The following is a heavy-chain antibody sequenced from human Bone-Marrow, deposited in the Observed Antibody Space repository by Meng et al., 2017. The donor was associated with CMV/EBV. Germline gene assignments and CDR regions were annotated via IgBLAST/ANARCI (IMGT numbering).Heavy chain of an antibody. CDR1: GFTFSSYW. CDR2: INSDGSST. CDR3: ARFEAGITIFGVTSGWFDS. V-gene: IGHV3-74*01. J-gene: IGHJ5*01. D-gene: IGHD3-3*01. Sequence: GGSLRLSCEASGFTFSSYWMHWVRQAPGKGLVWVSRINSDGSSTSYADSVKGRFTISRDNAKNTLYLQMNSLRAEDTAVYYCARFEAGITIFGVTSGWFDSWGQGTLVTVSS.